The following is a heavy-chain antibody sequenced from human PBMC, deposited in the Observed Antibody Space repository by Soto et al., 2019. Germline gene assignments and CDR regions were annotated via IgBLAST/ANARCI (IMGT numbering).Heavy chain of an antibody. CDR2: INHSGST. V-gene: IGHV4-34*01. Sequence: QVQLQQWGAGLLKPSETLSLTCAVYGGSFSGYYWSWIRQPPGKGLEWIGEINHSGSTNYNPSLKSRVTISVDTSKNQFSLKLSSVTAADTAVYYCARDYGDYVPFFDDWGQGTLVTVSS. D-gene: IGHD4-17*01. CDR3: ARDYGDYVPFFDD. J-gene: IGHJ4*02. CDR1: GGSFSGYY.